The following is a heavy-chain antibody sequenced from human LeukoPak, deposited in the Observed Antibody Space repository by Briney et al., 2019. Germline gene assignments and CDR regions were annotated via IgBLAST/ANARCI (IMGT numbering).Heavy chain of an antibody. D-gene: IGHD4-17*01. CDR3: ARLLNDYGDYVFDY. J-gene: IGHJ4*02. Sequence: GGSLRLSCAASGFTFSSYSMNWVRQAPGKGLEWVSSISSSSSSIYYADSVKGRFTISRDNAKNSLFLQMNSLRAEDTAVYYCARLLNDYGDYVFDYWGQGTLVTVSS. CDR1: GFTFSSYS. V-gene: IGHV3-21*01. CDR2: ISSSSSSI.